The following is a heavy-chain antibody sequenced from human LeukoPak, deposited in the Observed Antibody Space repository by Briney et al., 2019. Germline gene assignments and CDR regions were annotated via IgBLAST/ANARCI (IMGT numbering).Heavy chain of an antibody. CDR2: INSDGSWT. J-gene: IGHJ4*02. Sequence: GSLRLSCAASGSYWMHWVRQAPGKGLVWVSHINSDGSWTSYADSVKGRFTISKDNAKNTVYLQMNSLRAEDTAVYYCAKDRRGYSYGYPLILPDYWGQGTLVTVSS. CDR3: AKDRRGYSYGYPLILPDY. D-gene: IGHD5-18*01. CDR1: GSYW. V-gene: IGHV3-74*01.